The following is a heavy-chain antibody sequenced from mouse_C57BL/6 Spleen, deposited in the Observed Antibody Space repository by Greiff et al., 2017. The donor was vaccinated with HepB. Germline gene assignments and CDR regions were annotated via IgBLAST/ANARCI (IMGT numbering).Heavy chain of an antibody. J-gene: IGHJ4*01. CDR3: ARRGGYSNLYAMDY. CDR2: INPSTGGT. D-gene: IGHD2-5*01. V-gene: IGHV1-42*01. Sequence: VQLQQSGPELVKPGASVKISCKASGYSFTGYYMNWVKQSPEKSLEWIGEINPSTGGTTYNQKFKAKATLTVDKSSSTAYMQLKSLTSEDSAVYYCARRGGYSNLYAMDYWGQGTSVTVSS. CDR1: GYSFTGYY.